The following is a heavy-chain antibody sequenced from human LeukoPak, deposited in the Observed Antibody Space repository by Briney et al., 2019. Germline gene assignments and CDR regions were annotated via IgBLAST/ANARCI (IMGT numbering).Heavy chain of an antibody. J-gene: IGHJ4*02. CDR2: IDKSGRT. CDR3: AREYGDFDY. D-gene: IGHD4-17*01. CDR1: GGSISSYY. Sequence: SETLSLTCTVSGGSISSYYWSWIRKPAGKGLEWIGRIDKSGRTNYNPTLKSRVTMSVDTSKNQFSLKLNSMTAADTAVYYCAREYGDFDYWGQGTLVTVSS. V-gene: IGHV4-4*07.